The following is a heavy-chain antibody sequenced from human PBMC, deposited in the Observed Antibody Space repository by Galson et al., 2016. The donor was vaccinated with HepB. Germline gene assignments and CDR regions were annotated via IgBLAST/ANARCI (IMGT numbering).Heavy chain of an antibody. CDR2: MNLKSGNT. Sequence: SVKVSCKASGYTFIDYDINWVRQATGQGLEWMGWMNLKSGNTGSAPKFQGRVTMTRNTSLSTAYMELTSLRSEDTAVYYCARGSGPLRYSHYYGMDVWGHGTTVAVSS. CDR1: GYTFIDYD. CDR3: ARGSGPLRYSHYYGMDV. J-gene: IGHJ6*02. V-gene: IGHV1-8*01. D-gene: IGHD3-9*01.